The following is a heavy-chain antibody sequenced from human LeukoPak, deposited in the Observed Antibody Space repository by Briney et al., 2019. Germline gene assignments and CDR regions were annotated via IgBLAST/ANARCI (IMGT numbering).Heavy chain of an antibody. CDR3: TRGGYYEPIDS. J-gene: IGHJ4*02. CDR2: IYNSGST. CDR1: GGSISTYY. V-gene: IGHV4-59*01. Sequence: SETLSLTCSVSGGSISTYYWSWIRQTPGKGPEQIGYIYNSGSTNYNPSLEGRVTMSIDTSKNQFSLKLSSVTAADTAVYYCTRGGYYEPIDSWGQGTLVTVSS. D-gene: IGHD3-22*01.